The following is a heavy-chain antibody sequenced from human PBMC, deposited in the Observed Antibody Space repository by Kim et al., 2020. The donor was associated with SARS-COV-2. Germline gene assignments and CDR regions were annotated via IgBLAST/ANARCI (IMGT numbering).Heavy chain of an antibody. Sequence: ASVKVSCKASGYTFTSYAMNWVRQAPGQGLEWMGWINTNTGNPTYAQGFTGRFVFSLDTSVSTAYLQISSLKAEDTAVYYCARDKDGKFGDRDRSYFDYWGQGTLVTVSS. CDR2: INTNTGNP. D-gene: IGHD2-21*02. CDR3: ARDKDGKFGDRDRSYFDY. V-gene: IGHV7-4-1*02. J-gene: IGHJ4*02. CDR1: GYTFTSYA.